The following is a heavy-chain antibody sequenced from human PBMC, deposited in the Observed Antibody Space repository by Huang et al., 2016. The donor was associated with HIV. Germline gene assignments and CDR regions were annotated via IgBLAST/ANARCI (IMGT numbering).Heavy chain of an antibody. CDR2: INHGGRT. CDR1: GGSFSDYY. D-gene: IGHD3-16*01. V-gene: IGHV4-34*06. Sequence: QVQLQQWGAGLLKPSETLSLTCAVYGGSFSDYYWSWIRQLPEKGLEWIGHINHGGRTNYNPSLKSRVTTSVDTSKNQFSLRLGSGGPHYYFYYMDVWGKGTTVTVSS. J-gene: IGHJ6*03. CDR3: V.